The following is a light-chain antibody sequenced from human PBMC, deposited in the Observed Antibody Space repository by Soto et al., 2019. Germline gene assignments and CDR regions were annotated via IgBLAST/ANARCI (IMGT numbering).Light chain of an antibody. CDR2: EVS. Sequence: QSLLTQPPSASGSPGQSVTIYCTGTSSDVGGYNYVSWYQQHPGKAPKLMIYEVSKRPSGVPDRFSGSKSGNTASLTVSGLQAEDEADYYCSSYAGSNNFDVFGTGTKLTVL. J-gene: IGLJ1*01. V-gene: IGLV2-8*01. CDR1: SSDVGGYNY. CDR3: SSYAGSNNFDV.